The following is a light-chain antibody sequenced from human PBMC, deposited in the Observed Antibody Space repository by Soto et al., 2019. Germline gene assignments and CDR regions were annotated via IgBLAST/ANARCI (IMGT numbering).Light chain of an antibody. J-gene: IGKJ5*01. CDR2: GAS. CDR3: QQRSNWIT. Sequence: VLTQSPLSLPVTPGEPASISCRASQSVSSNLAWYQQEPGQAPRLLIYGASTRATAIPARFSGSGSGTEFTLTISSLEPEDFAVYYCQQRSNWITIGQGTRLEIK. V-gene: IGKV3-11*01. CDR1: QSVSSN.